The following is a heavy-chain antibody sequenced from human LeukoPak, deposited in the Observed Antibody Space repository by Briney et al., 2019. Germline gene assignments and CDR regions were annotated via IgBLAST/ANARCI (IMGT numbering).Heavy chain of an antibody. CDR2: IKQDGSEK. J-gene: IGHJ4*02. Sequence: GGSLRFSCAASGFTFSSYWMSWVRQAPGKGLEWVANIKQDGSEKLYVDSVKGRFTISRDNAKNSLYLQINSLRAEDMAVYYCARDFHYYDSSGYYPIFDYWGQGTLVTVSS. V-gene: IGHV3-7*01. D-gene: IGHD3-22*01. CDR1: GFTFSSYW. CDR3: ARDFHYYDSSGYYPIFDY.